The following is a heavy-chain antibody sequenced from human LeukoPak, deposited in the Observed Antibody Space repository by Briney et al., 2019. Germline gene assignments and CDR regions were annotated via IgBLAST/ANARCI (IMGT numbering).Heavy chain of an antibody. Sequence: GGSLRLSCAASGFTFDDYAMHWVRQAPGKGLEWVSGISWNSGSIGYADSVKGRFTISRDNAKNSLYLQMNSLRAEDTAVYYCARSPLTGYYRTYYFDYWGQGTLVTVSS. CDR1: GFTFDDYA. D-gene: IGHD3-9*01. V-gene: IGHV3-9*01. CDR3: ARSPLTGYYRTYYFDY. CDR2: ISWNSGSI. J-gene: IGHJ4*01.